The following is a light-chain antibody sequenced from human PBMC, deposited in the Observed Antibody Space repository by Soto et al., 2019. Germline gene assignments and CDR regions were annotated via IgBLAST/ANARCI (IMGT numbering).Light chain of an antibody. V-gene: IGKV3-11*01. CDR1: HSVSSY. Sequence: EIVLTQSPAPLSSSPGQRPTPSCTPSHSVSSYLAWYQQEPGQAPRLLIYDASNRATGIPARFSGSGSGTDCALTISSLEPEDFAVYYCQQRSKWPLTFGGGAKVEIK. J-gene: IGKJ4*01. CDR3: QQRSKWPLT. CDR2: DAS.